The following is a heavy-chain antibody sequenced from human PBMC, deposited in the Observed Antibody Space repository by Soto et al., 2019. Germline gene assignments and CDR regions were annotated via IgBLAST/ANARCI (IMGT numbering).Heavy chain of an antibody. Sequence: ASVKVSFKVSGYTLTELSMHWVRQAPGKGLEWMGGFDPEDGETIYAQKFQGRVTMTEDTSTDTAYMELSSLRSEDTAVYYCATALHCSGGSCYLNFDYWGQGTLVTVSS. CDR1: GYTLTELS. J-gene: IGHJ4*02. CDR2: FDPEDGET. V-gene: IGHV1-24*01. D-gene: IGHD2-15*01. CDR3: ATALHCSGGSCYLNFDY.